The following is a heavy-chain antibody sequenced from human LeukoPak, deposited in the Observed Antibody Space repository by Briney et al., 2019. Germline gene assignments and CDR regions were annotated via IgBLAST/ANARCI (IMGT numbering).Heavy chain of an antibody. CDR3: ARAYIVVVPAAGTKNWFDP. J-gene: IGHJ5*02. Sequence: PGESLKISCKGSGYSFTSYWIGWVRQMPGKGLEWMGIIYPGDSDTRYSPSFQGQVTISADKSISTAYLQWSSLKASDTAMYYCARAYIVVVPAAGTKNWFDPWGQGTLVTVSS. CDR2: IYPGDSDT. CDR1: GYSFTSYW. D-gene: IGHD2-2*01. V-gene: IGHV5-51*01.